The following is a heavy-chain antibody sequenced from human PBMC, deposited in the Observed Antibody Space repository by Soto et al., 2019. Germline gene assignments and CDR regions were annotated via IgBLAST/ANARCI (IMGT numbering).Heavy chain of an antibody. CDR3: ARGEMGPESFDY. J-gene: IGHJ4*02. V-gene: IGHV4-59*01. CDR1: GGSISSFY. D-gene: IGHD2-8*01. Sequence: QVQLQESGPGLVKPSETLSLTCTVSGGSISSFYWSWLRQPPGKGLEWIGYIDYSGSTNYNPSPKRQVIISVETSKNPVSLKLSSASAADTAVYYCARGEMGPESFDYWGQGTLVTVSS. CDR2: IDYSGST.